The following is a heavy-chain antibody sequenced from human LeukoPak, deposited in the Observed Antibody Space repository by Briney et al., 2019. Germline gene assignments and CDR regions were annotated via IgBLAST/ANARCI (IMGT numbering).Heavy chain of an antibody. CDR1: GYTFTGYY. CDR2: INPNSGGT. J-gene: IGHJ4*02. D-gene: IGHD5-18*01. V-gene: IGHV1-2*02. Sequence: ASVKVSCKASGYTFTGYYMHWVRQAPGQGLEWMGWINPNSGGTNYAQKFHGRVTLTRGTSISTAYMELRRLRFDDAAVYYCARGGIQLWFLVDYWGQGTLVTVSS. CDR3: ARGGIQLWFLVDY.